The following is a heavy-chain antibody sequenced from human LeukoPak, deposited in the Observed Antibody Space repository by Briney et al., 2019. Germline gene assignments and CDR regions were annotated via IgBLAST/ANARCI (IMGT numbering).Heavy chain of an antibody. CDR1: GFTFGDHY. J-gene: IGHJ3*02. V-gene: IGHV3-72*01. CDR3: VRSEALHAFDI. Sequence: PGGSLRLSCAASGFTFGDHYMDWVRQAPGEGLEWAGRIRNKTYRYTTEYAASVKGRFTISRDDSQKSLYLQMNSLKTEDTAVYYCVRSEALHAFDIWGQGTMVTVSS. D-gene: IGHD6-6*01. CDR2: IRNKTYRYTT.